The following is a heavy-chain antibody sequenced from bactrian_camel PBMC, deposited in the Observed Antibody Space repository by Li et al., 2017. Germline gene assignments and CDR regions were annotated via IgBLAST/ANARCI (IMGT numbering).Heavy chain of an antibody. CDR3: AADLGPPLRVFDQRDY. CDR2: FADITT. CDR1: GYNFTRGC. D-gene: IGHD5*01. V-gene: IGHV3S67*01. Sequence: DVQLVESGGGSVQAGGSLTLACAASGYNFTRGCMSWFRQAPGKEREGVASFADITTYYADSVKGRFTISLDTEKSKLYLQMDRLKTEDTAVYYCAADLGPPLRVFDQRDYWGQGTQVTVS. J-gene: IGHJ4*01.